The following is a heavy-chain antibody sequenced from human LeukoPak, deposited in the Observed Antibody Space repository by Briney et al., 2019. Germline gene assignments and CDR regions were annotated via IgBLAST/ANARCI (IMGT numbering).Heavy chain of an antibody. CDR1: GGSISSGTYY. D-gene: IGHD6-19*01. V-gene: IGHV4-61*02. Sequence: PSQTLSLTCTVSGGSISSGTYYWSWIRQPAGKGLEWIGRIYISGSTNYNPSLKSRVTISVDTSKNQFSLKLSSATAADTAVYFCARHAAVAGSAFDYWGQGTLVTVSS. J-gene: IGHJ4*02. CDR2: IYISGST. CDR3: ARHAAVAGSAFDY.